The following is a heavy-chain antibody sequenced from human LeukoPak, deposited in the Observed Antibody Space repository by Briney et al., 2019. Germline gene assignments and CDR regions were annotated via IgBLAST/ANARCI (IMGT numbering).Heavy chain of an antibody. J-gene: IGHJ4*02. V-gene: IGHV4-34*01. CDR2: INHSGST. D-gene: IGHD6-13*01. CDR3: ARGGEQQQLARAGDY. Sequence: SETLSLTCAVYGGSFSGYYWSWIRQPPGKGLEWIGEINHSGSTNYNPSLKSRVTISVDTSKNQSSLKLSSVTAADTAVYYCARGGEQQQLARAGDYWGQGTLVTVSS. CDR1: GGSFSGYY.